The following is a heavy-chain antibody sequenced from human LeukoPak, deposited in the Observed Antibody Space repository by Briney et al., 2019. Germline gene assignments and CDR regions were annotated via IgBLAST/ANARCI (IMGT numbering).Heavy chain of an antibody. Sequence: GSLRLSCAASGFTFSSYAMTWVRQAPGKGLEWVSGISSSGGTTYHADSVKGRFTISRDNSKNTLYLQMNSLRAEDTAVYYCVRKASYYDSSEDGYFDLWGRGTPVTVSS. CDR2: ISSSGGTT. V-gene: IGHV3-23*01. CDR3: VRKASYYDSSEDGYFDL. J-gene: IGHJ2*01. D-gene: IGHD3-22*01. CDR1: GFTFSSYA.